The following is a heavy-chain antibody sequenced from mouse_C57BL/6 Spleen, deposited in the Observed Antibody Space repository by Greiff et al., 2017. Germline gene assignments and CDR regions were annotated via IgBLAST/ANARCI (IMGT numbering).Heavy chain of an antibody. CDR2: LYPGSGST. J-gene: IGHJ1*03. CDR3: ASSMSYDGYYGYCEV. D-gene: IGHD2-3*01. Sequence: QVQLQQSGAELVKPGASVKMSCKASGYTFTSYWITWVKQRPGQGLEWIGDLYPGSGSTNYNEKFKSKATLTVDTSSSTAYMQLSSLTSEDSAVYYCASSMSYDGYYGYCEVWGTGTTVTVSS. CDR1: GYTFTSYW. V-gene: IGHV1-55*01.